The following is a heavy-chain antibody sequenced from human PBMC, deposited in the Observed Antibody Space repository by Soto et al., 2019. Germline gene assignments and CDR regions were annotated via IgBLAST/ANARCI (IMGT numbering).Heavy chain of an antibody. CDR1: GGSISSYY. CDR3: ARQGYSSGWLDY. D-gene: IGHD6-19*01. J-gene: IGHJ4*02. Sequence: QVQLQESGPGLVKPSETLSLTCTVSGGSISSYYWSWIRQPPGKGLEWIGYIYYSGSTNYNPSLKRRVTISVDTSKNQFSLKLSSVTAADTAVYYCARQGYSSGWLDYWGQGTLVTVSS. CDR2: IYYSGST. V-gene: IGHV4-59*08.